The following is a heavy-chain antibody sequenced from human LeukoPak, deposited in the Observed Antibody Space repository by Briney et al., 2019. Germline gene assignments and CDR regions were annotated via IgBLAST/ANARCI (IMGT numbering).Heavy chain of an antibody. D-gene: IGHD6-13*01. CDR2: ISGSGTTI. Sequence: GGSLRLSCAASGFTFRDSYMSWIRQAPGKGLEWVSYISGSGTTIYSADSVKGRFTISRDNAKNSLYLQMNSLRAEDTAVYYCASGDSSSYYFYFDYWGQGTLVTVSS. CDR1: GFTFRDSY. CDR3: ASGDSSSYYFYFDY. J-gene: IGHJ4*02. V-gene: IGHV3-11*04.